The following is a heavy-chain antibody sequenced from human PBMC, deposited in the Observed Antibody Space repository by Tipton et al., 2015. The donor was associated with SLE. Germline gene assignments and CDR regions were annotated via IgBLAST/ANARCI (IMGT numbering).Heavy chain of an antibody. J-gene: IGHJ4*02. CDR3: ARIGGYGSGTFYPDF. CDR1: GASLTTGGYY. D-gene: IGHD3-10*01. V-gene: IGHV4-61*09. CDR2: IYTPGTT. Sequence: TLSLTCTVSGASLTTGGYYLSWIRQPAGRGLEWVGHIYTPGTTMYSPSLKTRVSISIDTAKSQFFLNLRSVTAADTAVYYCARIGGYGSGTFYPDFWGQGTLVSVSS.